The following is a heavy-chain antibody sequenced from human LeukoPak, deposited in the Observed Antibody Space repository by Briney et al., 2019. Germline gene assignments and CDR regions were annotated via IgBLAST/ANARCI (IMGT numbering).Heavy chain of an antibody. V-gene: IGHV4-28*01. D-gene: IGHD6-6*01. J-gene: IGHJ3*02. CDR2: IYYSGST. CDR1: GYSISSSNW. CDR3: ARIIAASQDVFDI. Sequence: SDTLSLTCAVSGYSISSSNWWGWIRQPPGKGLEWIGYIYYSGSTYYNPSLKGRLTMSVDRSNNLFSLNLNSVTAADTAVYYCARIIAASQDVFDIWGQGTMITVSS.